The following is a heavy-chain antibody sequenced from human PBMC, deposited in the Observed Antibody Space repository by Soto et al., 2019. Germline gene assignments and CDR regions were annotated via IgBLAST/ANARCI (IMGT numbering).Heavy chain of an antibody. CDR3: ARGSAFIGIDY. D-gene: IGHD1-26*01. V-gene: IGHV3-21*01. CDR2: IGTSGSYI. CDR1: GFSFSNYA. J-gene: IGHJ4*02. Sequence: GSLRLSCAASGFSFSNYAMNWVRQAPGKGLEWVSSIGTSGSYIYDTDSVKGRFTISRDNTKDSLYLQMNSLRAEDTAIYYCARGSAFIGIDYCGQGTPVTVSS.